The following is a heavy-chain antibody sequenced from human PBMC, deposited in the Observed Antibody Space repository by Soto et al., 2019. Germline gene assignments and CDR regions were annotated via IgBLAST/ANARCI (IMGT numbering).Heavy chain of an antibody. V-gene: IGHV3-30*03. J-gene: IGHJ4*02. CDR3: LKLVDKSLGDH. Sequence: PGGSLRLSCVASGCNFSTSDLHWVSQAPGHGLEWVAVVSSDERNIYYADSVKGRFSVSRDNSKNTLFLHMNRLSAEDTAVYFCLKLVDKSLGDHWGLGA. CDR1: GCNFSTSD. D-gene: IGHD3-10*01. CDR2: VSSDERNI.